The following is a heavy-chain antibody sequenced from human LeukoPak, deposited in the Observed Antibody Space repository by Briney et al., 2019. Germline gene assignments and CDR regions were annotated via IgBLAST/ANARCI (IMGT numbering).Heavy chain of an antibody. CDR1: GYSISSGYY. CDR3: ARLLRDYYGSGSLSYFDY. J-gene: IGHJ4*02. D-gene: IGHD3-10*01. V-gene: IGHV4-38-2*01. CDR2: IYHSGST. Sequence: PSETLSLTCAVSGYSISSGYYWGWIRQPPGKGLEWIGSIYHSGSTYYNPSLKSRVTISVDTSKNQFSLKLSSVTAADTAVYYCARLLRDYYGSGSLSYFDYWGQGTLVTVSS.